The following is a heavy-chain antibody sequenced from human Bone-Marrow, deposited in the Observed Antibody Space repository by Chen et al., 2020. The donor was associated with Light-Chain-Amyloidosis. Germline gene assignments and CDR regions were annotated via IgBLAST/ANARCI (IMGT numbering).Heavy chain of an antibody. D-gene: IGHD3-16*02. V-gene: IGHV4-39*07. CDR2: IYYSGST. CDR3: ARDPYDYVWGSYRPNNNWFDP. CDR1: GGSISSSSYY. Sequence: QLQLQESGPGLVKPSETLSLTCTVSGGSISSSSYYWGWIRQPPGKGLEWIGSIYYSGSTYYNPSLKSRVTISVDTSNNQFSLKLSSVTAAYTAVYYCARDPYDYVWGSYRPNNNWFDPWGQGTLVTVSS. J-gene: IGHJ5*02.